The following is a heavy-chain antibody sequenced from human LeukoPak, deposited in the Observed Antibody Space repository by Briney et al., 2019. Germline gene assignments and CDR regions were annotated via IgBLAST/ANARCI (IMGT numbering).Heavy chain of an antibody. J-gene: IGHJ4*02. CDR1: GYTFTSYG. Sequence: ASVKVSCEASGYTFTSYGINWVRQAPGQGLEWMGWISAYNSNTHYAQKLQGRVTMTTDTSTSTAYMEVRSLRSDDTAVYYCATDPVGYCNADGCYSVDYWGQGTLVTVSS. V-gene: IGHV1-18*01. D-gene: IGHD2-15*01. CDR3: ATDPVGYCNADGCYSVDY. CDR2: ISAYNSNT.